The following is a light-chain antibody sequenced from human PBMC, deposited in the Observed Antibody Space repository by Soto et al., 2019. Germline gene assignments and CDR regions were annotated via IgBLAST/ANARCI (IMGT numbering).Light chain of an antibody. Sequence: QSVLTQPPSASGSPGQSVSISCTGTSSDVGGYNYVSWYQQHPGKAPKLMIYQVNKRPSGVPDRFFGSKSDNTASLTVSGLQADDEADYYCGSYVGGKNYVFGTGTKVTVL. CDR3: GSYVGGKNYV. CDR1: SSDVGGYNY. J-gene: IGLJ1*01. CDR2: QVN. V-gene: IGLV2-8*01.